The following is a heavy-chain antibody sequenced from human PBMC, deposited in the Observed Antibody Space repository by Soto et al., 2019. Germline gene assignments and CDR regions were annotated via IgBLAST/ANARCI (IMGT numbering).Heavy chain of an antibody. V-gene: IGHV3-72*01. CDR1: GFTFSDHY. D-gene: IGHD1-7*01. CDR2: IRNIANSYTT. J-gene: IGHJ5*02. Sequence: EVQLVESGGDLVQPGGSLRLSCAVSGFTFSDHYMDWVRQAPGKGLEWVGRIRNIANSYTTDYAASVKGRFTISRDDSKNSLYLQMTSLKAEDTAMYYCAGRITGTPPADGGSWGQGTLVTVSS. CDR3: AGRITGTPPADGGS.